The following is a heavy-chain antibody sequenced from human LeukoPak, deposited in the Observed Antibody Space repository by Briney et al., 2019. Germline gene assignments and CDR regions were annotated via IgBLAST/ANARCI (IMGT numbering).Heavy chain of an antibody. CDR2: KNPNTGRT. CDR1: RYTFTSYD. V-gene: IGHV1-8*01. D-gene: IGHD3-22*01. J-gene: IGHJ4*02. CDR3: ARLSQTPDYYSNGGYYYLGY. Sequence: ASVKVSCKASRYTFTSYDINSVRESAGQGLKWMGWKNPNTGRTGFAQKFQGGLTMTRDTSISTAYMELSSLRSEDTAVYYCARLSQTPDYYSNGGYYYLGYWGQGTPVTVSS.